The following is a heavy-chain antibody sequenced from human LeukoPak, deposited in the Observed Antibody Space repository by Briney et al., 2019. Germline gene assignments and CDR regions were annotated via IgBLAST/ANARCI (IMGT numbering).Heavy chain of an antibody. CDR2: IRYDGSNK. V-gene: IGHV3-30*02. CDR3: ATYASRGYSYGS. D-gene: IGHD5-18*01. Sequence: PGGSLRLSCAASGFTFSSYGMHWVRQAPGKGLEWVAFIRYDGSNKYYADSVKGRFTIPRDNSKNTLYLQMNSLRAEDTAVYYCATYASRGYSYGSWGQGTLVTVSS. J-gene: IGHJ5*02. CDR1: GFTFSSYG.